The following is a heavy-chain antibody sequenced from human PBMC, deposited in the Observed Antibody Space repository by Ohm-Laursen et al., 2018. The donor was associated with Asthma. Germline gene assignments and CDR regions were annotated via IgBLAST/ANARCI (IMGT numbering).Heavy chain of an antibody. J-gene: IGHJ6*02. CDR2: ISYDGSNK. CDR3: ARDLLPGEGIYYYYYAMDV. Sequence: SLRLSCAASGFTFSSYGMHWVRQAPGKGLEWVAVISYDGSNKYYADSVKGRFTISRDNSKNTLYLQMNSLRAEDTAVYYCARDLLPGEGIYYYYYAMDVWGQGTTVTVSS. CDR1: GFTFSSYG. D-gene: IGHD3-10*01. V-gene: IGHV3-30*03.